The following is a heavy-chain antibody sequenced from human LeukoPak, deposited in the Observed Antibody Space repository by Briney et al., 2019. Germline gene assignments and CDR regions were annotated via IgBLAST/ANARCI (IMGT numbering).Heavy chain of an antibody. CDR2: IYYSGST. CDR1: GGSISSGGYY. Sequence: SQTLSLTCTVSGGSISSGGYYWSWIRQPPGKGLEWIGYIYYSGSTNYNPSLKSRVTISVDTSKNQFSLKLSSVTAADTAVYYCARAPFFGSYYFDYWGQGTLVTVSS. J-gene: IGHJ4*02. CDR3: ARAPFFGSYYFDY. V-gene: IGHV4-61*08. D-gene: IGHD3-10*01.